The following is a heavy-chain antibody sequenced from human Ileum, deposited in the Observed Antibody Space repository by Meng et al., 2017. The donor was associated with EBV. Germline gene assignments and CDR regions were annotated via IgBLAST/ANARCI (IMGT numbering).Heavy chain of an antibody. Sequence: LELEESDPGLLKASETLSLTCSVSGGSITSYSYYWGWIRQPPGKGLEWIATIYHTGSTYYHPSLKSRVTISVDTSKNEFSLKVTSVTAADTALYYCARRDTAWFNPWGRGTLVTVSS. CDR2: IYHTGST. V-gene: IGHV4-39*01. D-gene: IGHD2-21*02. J-gene: IGHJ5*02. CDR3: ARRDTAWFNP. CDR1: GGSITSYSYY.